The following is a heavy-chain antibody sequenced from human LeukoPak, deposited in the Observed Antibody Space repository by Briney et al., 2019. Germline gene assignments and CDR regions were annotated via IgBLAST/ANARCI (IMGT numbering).Heavy chain of an antibody. V-gene: IGHV1-3*01. Sequence: ASVKVSCKASGYTFTSYAMHWVRQAPGQRLEWMGWINAGNGNTKYSQKFQGRVTITRDTSASTAYMELSSLRSEDTALYYCARGPHGFGELSPLDYWGQGTLVTVSS. J-gene: IGHJ4*02. CDR1: GYTFTSYA. D-gene: IGHD3-10*01. CDR2: INAGNGNT. CDR3: ARGPHGFGELSPLDY.